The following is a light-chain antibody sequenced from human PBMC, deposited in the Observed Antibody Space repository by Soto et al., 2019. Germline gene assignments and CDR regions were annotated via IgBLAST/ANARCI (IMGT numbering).Light chain of an antibody. Sequence: QSVLTQPPSVSGAPGQRVTISCTGSSSNIGAGYDVHWYQQLPGTAPKLLIYGNSNRPSGVPDRFSGSKSGTSVSLAITGLRAEDEADYYCQSYASSLSGVVFGGGTKLTVL. J-gene: IGLJ2*01. CDR1: SSNIGAGYD. V-gene: IGLV1-40*01. CDR2: GNS. CDR3: QSYASSLSGVV.